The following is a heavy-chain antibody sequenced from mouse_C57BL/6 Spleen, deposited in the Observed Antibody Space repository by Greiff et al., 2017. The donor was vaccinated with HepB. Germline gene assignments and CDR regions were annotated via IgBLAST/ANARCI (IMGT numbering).Heavy chain of an antibody. CDR2: IDPETGGT. Sequence: VQLQQSGAELVRPGASVTLSCKASGYTFTDYEMHWVKQTPVHGLEWIGAIDPETGGTAYNQKFKGKAILTADKSSSTAYMELRSLTSEDSAVYYCTSSWLLREFAYWGQGTLVTVSA. CDR3: TSSWLLREFAY. V-gene: IGHV1-15*01. CDR1: GYTFTDYE. J-gene: IGHJ3*01. D-gene: IGHD2-3*01.